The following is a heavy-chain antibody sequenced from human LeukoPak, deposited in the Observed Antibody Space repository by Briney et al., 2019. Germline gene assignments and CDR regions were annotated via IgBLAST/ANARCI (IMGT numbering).Heavy chain of an antibody. V-gene: IGHV3-64*01. CDR2: ISIHGGDA. CDR3: ARVLRDASGYYDY. D-gene: IGHD3-22*01. Sequence: PGGSLRLSCAASGFTFSSYAMHWVRQAPGKGLEYVSAISIHGGDAYYANSVKGRFTISRDNSKNTLYLQMGSLRAEDMAVYYCARVLRDASGYYDYWGQGTPVTVSS. J-gene: IGHJ4*02. CDR1: GFTFSSYA.